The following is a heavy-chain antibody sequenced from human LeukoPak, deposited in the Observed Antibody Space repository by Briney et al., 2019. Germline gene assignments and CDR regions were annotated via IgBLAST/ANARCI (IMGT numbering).Heavy chain of an antibody. CDR3: ARGRLYYYGSGSYYEDY. D-gene: IGHD3-10*01. CDR2: MNPNSGNT. V-gene: IGHV1-8*01. Sequence: ASVKVSCKASGYTFTSYDINWVRQATGQGLEWMGWMNPNSGNTGYAQKFQGRVTMTRNTSISTAYMELSSLGSEDTAVYYCARGRLYYYGSGSYYEDYWGQGTLVTVSS. CDR1: GYTFTSYD. J-gene: IGHJ4*02.